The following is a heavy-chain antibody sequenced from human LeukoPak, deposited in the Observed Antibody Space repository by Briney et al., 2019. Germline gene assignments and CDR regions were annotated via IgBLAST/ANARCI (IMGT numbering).Heavy chain of an antibody. J-gene: IGHJ5*02. D-gene: IGHD2-15*01. CDR2: IYHSGST. Sequence: TSETLSLTCAVSGYSISSGYYWGWIRQPPGKGLEWIGSIYHSGSTYYNPSLKSRVTISVDTSKNQFSLKLSSVTAADTAVYYCARAVVAATNWFDPWGQGTLVTVSS. V-gene: IGHV4-38-2*01. CDR3: ARAVVAATNWFDP. CDR1: GYSISSGYY.